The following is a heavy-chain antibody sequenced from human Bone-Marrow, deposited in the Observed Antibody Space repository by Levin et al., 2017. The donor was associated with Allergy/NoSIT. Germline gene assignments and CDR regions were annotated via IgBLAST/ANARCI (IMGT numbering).Heavy chain of an antibody. Sequence: PGGSLRLSCAASGFTFSSYAMHWVRQAPGKGLEYVSAISSNGGSTYYANSVKGRFTISRDNSKNTLYLRMGSLRAEDMAVYYCASSGPHWGQGTLVTVSS. CDR1: GFTFSSYA. CDR3: ASSGPH. D-gene: IGHD3-10*01. J-gene: IGHJ4*02. CDR2: ISSNGGST. V-gene: IGHV3-64*01.